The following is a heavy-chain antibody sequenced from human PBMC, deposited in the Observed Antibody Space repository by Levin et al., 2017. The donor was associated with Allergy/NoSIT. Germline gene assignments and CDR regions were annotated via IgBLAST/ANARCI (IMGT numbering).Heavy chain of an antibody. CDR1: GFTFSSYG. J-gene: IGHJ6*02. V-gene: IGHV3-33*01. CDR3: ARAGIAARIFGPKPYYYGMDV. Sequence: PGGSLRLSCAASGFTFSSYGMRWVRQAPGKGLEWVAVIWYDGSNKYYADSVKGRFTISRDNSKNTLYLQMNSLRAEDTAVYYCARAGIAARIFGPKPYYYGMDVWGQGTTVTVSS. CDR2: IWYDGSNK. D-gene: IGHD6-6*01.